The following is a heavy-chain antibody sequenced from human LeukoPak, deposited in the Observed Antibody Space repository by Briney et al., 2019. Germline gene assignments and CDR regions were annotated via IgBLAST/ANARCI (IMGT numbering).Heavy chain of an antibody. Sequence: ASVKVSCKASGGTFSSYGISWVRQAPGQGLEWMGWISAYNGNTNYAQKLQGRVTMTTDTSTSTAYMELSSLRSEDTAVYYCARGGYSGYDWGSYYYYYYGMDVWGQGTTVTVSS. CDR1: GGTFSSYG. CDR3: ARGGYSGYDWGSYYYYYYGMDV. CDR2: ISAYNGNT. D-gene: IGHD5-12*01. V-gene: IGHV1-18*01. J-gene: IGHJ6*02.